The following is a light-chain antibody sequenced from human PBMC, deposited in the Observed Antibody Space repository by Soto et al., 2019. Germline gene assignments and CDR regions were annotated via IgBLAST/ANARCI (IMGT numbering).Light chain of an antibody. CDR2: DAS. J-gene: IGKJ4*01. V-gene: IGKV3-11*01. Sequence: EIVLTQSPGTLSLSPGERATLSCRASQSVRSSLAWYQQKPGQAPRLLIYDASNRATGIPARFSGSGSGTDFTLTISSLEPEDFAVYYCQQRSSWLLTFGGGTKVEIK. CDR3: QQRSSWLLT. CDR1: QSVRSS.